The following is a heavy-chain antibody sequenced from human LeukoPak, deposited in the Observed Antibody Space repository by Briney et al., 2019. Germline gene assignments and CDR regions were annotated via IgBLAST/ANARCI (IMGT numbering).Heavy chain of an antibody. CDR2: IYYTGNT. CDR1: GGSISSYY. V-gene: IGHV4-59*08. J-gene: IGHJ4*02. CDR3: ARLGGATSPFGY. Sequence: SETLSLTCTVSGGSISSYYWSWIRQPPGKGLEWIGYIYYTGNTNYNPSLKSRVTISVDTSKNQFSLNLSSVTAADTAIYYCARLGGATSPFGYWGQGTLVAVSS. D-gene: IGHD1-26*01.